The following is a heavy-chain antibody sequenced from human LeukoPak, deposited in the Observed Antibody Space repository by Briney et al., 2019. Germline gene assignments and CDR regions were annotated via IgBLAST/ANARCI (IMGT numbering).Heavy chain of an antibody. CDR1: GGSISSYY. D-gene: IGHD1-14*01. Sequence: XTLSXTCTVSGGSISSYYWSWIRQPPGKGLEWIGYIYYSGSTNYNPSLKSRVTISVDTSKNQFSLKLSSVTAADTAVYYCARVGNHHLIDYWGQGTLVTVSS. J-gene: IGHJ4*02. CDR2: IYYSGST. CDR3: ARVGNHHLIDY. V-gene: IGHV4-59*01.